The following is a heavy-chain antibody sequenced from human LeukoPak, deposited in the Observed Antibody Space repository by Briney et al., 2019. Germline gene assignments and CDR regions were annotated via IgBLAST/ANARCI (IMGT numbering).Heavy chain of an antibody. V-gene: IGHV3-30*18. CDR3: AKDHALLRYFDWFLDC. CDR1: GFTFFTYS. D-gene: IGHD3-9*01. J-gene: IGHJ4*02. CDR2: SSFDENNK. Sequence: SGMSLRLSCAASGFTFFTYSMHWVRQAPGKGLGWLAVSSFDENNKYYADSVRGRFTISRDNSKNTVYLQMDSLRPEDTAIYYCAKDHALLRYFDWFLDCWGQGTLVTVSS.